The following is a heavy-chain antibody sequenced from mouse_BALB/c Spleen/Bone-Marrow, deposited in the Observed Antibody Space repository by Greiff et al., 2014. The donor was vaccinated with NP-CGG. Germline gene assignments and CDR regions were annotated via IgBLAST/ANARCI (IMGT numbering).Heavy chain of an antibody. V-gene: IGHV5-6*01. Sequence: EVQLVESGGDLVKPGGSLKLSCAASGFTFSTYGMSWVRQTPDKRLEWVATISSGGGYTYYPDSLKGRFTISRDNANNTLYLQMSSLKSEDTAMYYCTRQRNWDHYAMDYWGQGTSVTVSS. D-gene: IGHD4-1*01. CDR2: ISSGGGYT. CDR3: TRQRNWDHYAMDY. J-gene: IGHJ4*01. CDR1: GFTFSTYG.